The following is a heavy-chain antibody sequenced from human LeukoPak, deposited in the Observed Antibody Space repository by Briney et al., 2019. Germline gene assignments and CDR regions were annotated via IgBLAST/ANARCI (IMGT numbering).Heavy chain of an antibody. Sequence: GGSLRLSCTASESTFDHAMHWVRQTPGKGLEWVSTISGNSDSTYYADSVKGRFTISRDNFKNTLYLQMNSLSAEDTAVYYCAKRQNSGREPIILITSPVDYWGQGTLVTVSS. CDR3: AKRQNSGREPIILITSPVDY. V-gene: IGHV3-23*01. CDR1: ESTFDHA. J-gene: IGHJ4*02. D-gene: IGHD1-26*01. CDR2: ISGNSDST.